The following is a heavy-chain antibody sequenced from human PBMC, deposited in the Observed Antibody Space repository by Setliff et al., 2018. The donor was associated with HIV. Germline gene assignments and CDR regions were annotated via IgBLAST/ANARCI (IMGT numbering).Heavy chain of an antibody. V-gene: IGHV1-46*01. CDR3: ASGCPLLTMVRGVLRWFDP. D-gene: IGHD3-10*01. CDR2: INPSGGST. Sequence: VASVTISCKASGYTFTSYYMHWVRHAPRQGLEWMRIINPSGGSTSYAQKFQGRVTLTRDTSTSTVYMELSSLRSEDTAVYYCASGCPLLTMVRGVLRWFDPWGQGTLVTVSS. J-gene: IGHJ5*02. CDR1: GYTFTSYY.